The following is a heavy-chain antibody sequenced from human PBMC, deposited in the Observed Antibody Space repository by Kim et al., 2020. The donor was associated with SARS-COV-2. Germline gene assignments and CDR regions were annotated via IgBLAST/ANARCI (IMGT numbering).Heavy chain of an antibody. Sequence: ASVKVSCRASGYTFAAYYMHWVRQAPGQGLEWMGWIDPHTGGTNYAQSFQGRVTMTRDTSISTVYMDLSRVTSDDTDIYYCATVYSSGWNFHYWGQGTLVTVSS. D-gene: IGHD6-19*01. J-gene: IGHJ4*02. CDR3: ATVYSSGWNFHY. V-gene: IGHV1-2*02. CDR1: GYTFAAYY. CDR2: IDPHTGGT.